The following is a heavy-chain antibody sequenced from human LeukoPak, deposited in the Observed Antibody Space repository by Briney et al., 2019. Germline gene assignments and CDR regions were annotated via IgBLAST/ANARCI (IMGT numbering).Heavy chain of an antibody. CDR2: ISTSSSYI. Sequence: GGSLRLSCAASGFTFSRNSMNWVRQAPGKGLEWVSSISTSSSYIYYADSLKGRFTISRDNAKNSLYLQMNSLRAEDTAVYYCARDLGLSLYFDYWGQGTLVTVSS. CDR1: GFTFSRNS. J-gene: IGHJ4*02. V-gene: IGHV3-21*01. CDR3: ARDLGLSLYFDY.